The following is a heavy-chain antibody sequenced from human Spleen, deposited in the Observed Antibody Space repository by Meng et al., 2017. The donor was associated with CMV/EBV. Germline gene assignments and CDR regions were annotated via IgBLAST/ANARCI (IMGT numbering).Heavy chain of an antibody. CDR3: ARDLREDCGGDCPSNWFDP. CDR2: ISSSGSTI. V-gene: IGHV3-48*03. D-gene: IGHD2-21*01. Sequence: GESLKISCAASGFTFSNYAMSWVRQAPGKGLEWVSYISSSGSTIYYADSVKGRFTISRDNAKNSLYLQMNSLRAEDTAVYYCARDLREDCGGDCPSNWFDPWGQGTLVTVSS. J-gene: IGHJ5*02. CDR1: GFTFSNYA.